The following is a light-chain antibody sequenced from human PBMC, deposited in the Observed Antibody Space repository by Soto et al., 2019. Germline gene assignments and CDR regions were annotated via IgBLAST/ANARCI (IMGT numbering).Light chain of an antibody. Sequence: QSALTQPPSVSGSPGQSVIISCTGTSSDIGSYNRVSWYQQPPGTAPKLMIYEVSHRPSGVPDRFSGSKSGNTASLTISGLQAEDEADYYCSSLTSSSTYVFGTGTQLTVL. CDR1: SSDIGSYNR. J-gene: IGLJ1*01. V-gene: IGLV2-18*02. CDR3: SSLTSSSTYV. CDR2: EVS.